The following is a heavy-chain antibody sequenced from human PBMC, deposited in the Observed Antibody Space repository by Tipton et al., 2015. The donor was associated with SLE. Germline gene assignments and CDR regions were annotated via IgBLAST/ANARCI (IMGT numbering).Heavy chain of an antibody. V-gene: IGHV3-30*18. D-gene: IGHD6-19*01. CDR3: AKDRVYSSGCFDY. CDR1: GFTFSSYG. J-gene: IGHJ4*02. Sequence: RSLRLSCAASGFTFSSYGMHWVRQAPGKGLEWVAVIWYDGSNKYYADSVKGRFTISRDNSKNTLYLQMNSLRAEDTAVYYCAKDRVYSSGCFDYWGQGTLVTVSS. CDR2: IWYDGSNK.